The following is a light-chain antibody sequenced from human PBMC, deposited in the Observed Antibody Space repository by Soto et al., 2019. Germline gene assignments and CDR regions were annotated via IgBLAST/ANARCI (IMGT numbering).Light chain of an antibody. CDR2: GAS. CDR1: QSVSSSY. J-gene: IGKJ4*01. CDR3: QQYGSSPR. V-gene: IGKV3-20*01. Sequence: EIVLTQSPGTLCLSPGERATLSCRASQSVSSSYLAWYQQKPGQAPRLLIYGASSRATGIPDRFSGSGSGTDFTLTISRLEPEDFAVYYCQQYGSSPRFGGGTKVDI.